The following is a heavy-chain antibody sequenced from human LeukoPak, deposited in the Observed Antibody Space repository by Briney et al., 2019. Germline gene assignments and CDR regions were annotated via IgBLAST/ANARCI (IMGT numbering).Heavy chain of an antibody. J-gene: IGHJ6*02. V-gene: IGHV4-59*08. CDR1: GGSVSVHY. Sequence: SETQSFTCAVSGGSVSVHYCSWNRLSPGKGLEWLGYIYYTGTIIYSLSLESRVTLSVDTSKNQISVNLRSVTAADTAVYYCARHDSIGYYQRGMDVWGPGTTVIVSS. CDR2: IYYTGTI. CDR3: ARHDSIGYYQRGMDV. D-gene: IGHD2-15*01.